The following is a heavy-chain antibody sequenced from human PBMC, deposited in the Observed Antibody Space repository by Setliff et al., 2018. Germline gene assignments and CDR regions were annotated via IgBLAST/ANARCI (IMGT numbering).Heavy chain of an antibody. CDR1: GGSISGGGYY. CDR2: IYYSGST. V-gene: IGHV4-31*03. J-gene: IGHJ3*02. Sequence: SETLSLTFTVSGGSISGGGYYWSWIRQHPRKGLEWIGYIYYSGSTNYTPSLKSRVTLSVDTSRNHFSLKLNSVIAADTAVYYCARSGYYSIDAFDIWGQGTMVTVSS. CDR3: ARSGYYSIDAFDI. D-gene: IGHD3-22*01.